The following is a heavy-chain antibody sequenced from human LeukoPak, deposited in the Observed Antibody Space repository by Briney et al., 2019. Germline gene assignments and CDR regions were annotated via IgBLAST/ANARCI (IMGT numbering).Heavy chain of an antibody. V-gene: IGHV1-46*01. CDR3: ARAPAGTLDF. D-gene: IGHD6-13*01. J-gene: IGHJ4*02. CDR2: IKGTGDSP. Sequence: ASVKVSCKASGYTFTSYDINWVRQAPGQGLEWVGLIKGTGDSPDYAQKFQGRVTVTCNTSTNTAYLELRSLKLEDTAVYYCARAPAGTLDFWGQGTLVTVS. CDR1: GYTFTSYD.